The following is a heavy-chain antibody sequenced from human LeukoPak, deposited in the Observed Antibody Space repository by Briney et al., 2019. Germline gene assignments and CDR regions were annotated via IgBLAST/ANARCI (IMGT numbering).Heavy chain of an antibody. V-gene: IGHV4-59*01. D-gene: IGHD3-22*01. Sequence: NASGTLSLTCTVSGGSISSYYWSWIRQPPGKGLEWIGYIYYSGSTNYNPSLKSRVTISVDTSKNQFSLKLSSVTAADTAVYYCARVGVDSSGYYLLDYWGQGTLVTVSS. CDR1: GGSISSYY. J-gene: IGHJ4*02. CDR2: IYYSGST. CDR3: ARVGVDSSGYYLLDY.